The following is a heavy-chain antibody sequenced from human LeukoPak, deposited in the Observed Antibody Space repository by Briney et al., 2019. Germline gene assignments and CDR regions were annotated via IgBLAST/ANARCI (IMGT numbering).Heavy chain of an antibody. CDR2: ISGSGGST. D-gene: IGHD1-20*01. J-gene: IGHJ4*02. CDR3: AAAPRSNWNPPWDY. CDR1: GFTFSSYA. V-gene: IGHV3-23*01. Sequence: PGGSLRLSCAASGFTFSSYAMSWVRQAPGKGLEWVSAISGSGGSTYYVDSVKGRFTISRDNSKNTLYLQMNSLRAEDTAVYYCAAAPRSNWNPPWDYWGQGTLVTVSS.